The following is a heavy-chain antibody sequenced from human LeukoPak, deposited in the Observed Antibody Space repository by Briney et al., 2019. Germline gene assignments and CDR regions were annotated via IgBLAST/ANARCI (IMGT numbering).Heavy chain of an antibody. D-gene: IGHD4-17*01. J-gene: IGHJ4*02. CDR1: GASVSSGSYY. Sequence: PSETLSLTCSVSGASVSSGSYYWSWVRQAPGKGLEWVSVIYSGGSTYYADSVKGRFTISRDNSKNTLYLQMNSLRAEDTAVYYCARVDYGDYGFDYWGQGTLVTVSS. CDR3: ARVDYGDYGFDY. CDR2: IYSGGST. V-gene: IGHV3-66*01.